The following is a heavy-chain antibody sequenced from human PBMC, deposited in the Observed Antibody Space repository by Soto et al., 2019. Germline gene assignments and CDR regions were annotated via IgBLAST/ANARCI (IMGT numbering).Heavy chain of an antibody. CDR2: IYYSGST. J-gene: IGHJ3*02. V-gene: IGHV4-39*01. Sequence: SETLSLTCTVSGGSISSSSYYWGWIRQPPGKGLEWIGSIYYSGSTYYNPSFKSRVTISVDTSKNQFSQKLSSVTAADTAVYYCASGHNYYDSTGGAFDIWGQGTMVTVSS. D-gene: IGHD3-22*01. CDR3: ASGHNYYDSTGGAFDI. CDR1: GGSISSSSYY.